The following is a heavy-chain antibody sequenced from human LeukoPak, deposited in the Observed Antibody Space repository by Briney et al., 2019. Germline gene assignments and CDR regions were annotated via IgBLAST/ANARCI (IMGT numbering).Heavy chain of an antibody. J-gene: IGHJ5*02. Sequence: TSETLSLTCTVSGGSISSSSYYWGWIRQPPGKGLEWIGSIYYSGSTYYNPSLKSRVTISVDTSKNQFSLKLSSVTAAGTAVYYCASRITIFERGPAAPFDPWGQGTLVTVSS. CDR1: GGSISSSSYY. V-gene: IGHV4-39*01. CDR2: IYYSGST. D-gene: IGHD3-9*01. CDR3: ASRITIFERGPAAPFDP.